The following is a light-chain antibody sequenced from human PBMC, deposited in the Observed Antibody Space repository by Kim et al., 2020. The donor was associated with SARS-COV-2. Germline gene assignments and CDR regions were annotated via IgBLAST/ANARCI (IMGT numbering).Light chain of an antibody. Sequence: DIQMTQSPSAMSASVGDRVTITCRASHGISNYLAWFQQKPGKVPNRLIYAASTLQTGVPSRFSGSGSGTEFTLTISSLQPEDFATYYCLQHNSYPQTFGQGTKLEI. CDR3: LQHNSYPQT. V-gene: IGKV1-17*03. CDR1: HGISNY. CDR2: AAS. J-gene: IGKJ2*01.